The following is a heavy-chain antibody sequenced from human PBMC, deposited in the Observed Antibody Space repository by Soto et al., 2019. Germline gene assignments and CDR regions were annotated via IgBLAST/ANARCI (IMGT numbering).Heavy chain of an antibody. Sequence: PSETLCLTYAVAGGSISSYYWSWIRQPPGKGLEWIGYIYYSGSTNYNPSLKSRVTISVDTSKNQFSLKLSSVTAADTAVYYCARSDGRYWGQGTLVTVS. J-gene: IGHJ4*02. CDR1: GGSISSYY. CDR3: ARSDGRY. V-gene: IGHV4-59*01. CDR2: IYYSGST.